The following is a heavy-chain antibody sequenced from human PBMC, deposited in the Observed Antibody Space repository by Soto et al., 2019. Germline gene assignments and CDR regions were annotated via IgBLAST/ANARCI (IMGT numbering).Heavy chain of an antibody. V-gene: IGHV4-59*01. D-gene: IGHD6-19*01. CDR2: IYYSGST. Sequence: PSETLSLTCTVSGGSISSYYWSWIRQPPGKGLEWIGYIYYSGSTNYNPSLKSRVTISVDTSKNQFSLELSSVTAADTAVYYCASIAVAGYFDYWGQGTLVTVSS. CDR1: GGSISSYY. J-gene: IGHJ4*02. CDR3: ASIAVAGYFDY.